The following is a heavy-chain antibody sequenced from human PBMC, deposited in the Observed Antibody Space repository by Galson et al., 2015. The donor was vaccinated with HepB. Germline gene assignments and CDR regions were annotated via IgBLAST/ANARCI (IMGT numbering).Heavy chain of an antibody. CDR2: IYPGDSAT. J-gene: IGHJ2*01. D-gene: IGHD2-15*01. CDR3: ARSPSYCSGGSCYYWYFDL. V-gene: IGHV5-51*01. Sequence: QSGAAVKKPGESLKISCKGSGYSFTSYWIGWVRQMPGKGLEWMGIIYPGDSATRYSPSFQGQVTISADKSISTAYLQWSSLKAADTAMYYCARSPSYCSGGSCYYWYFDLWGRGTLVTVSS. CDR1: GYSFTSYW.